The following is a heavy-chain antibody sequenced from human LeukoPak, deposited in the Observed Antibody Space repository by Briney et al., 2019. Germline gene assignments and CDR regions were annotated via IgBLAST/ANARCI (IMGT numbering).Heavy chain of an antibody. CDR2: INPNSGGT. V-gene: IGHV1-2*02. D-gene: IGHD2-2*01. Sequence: ASVKVPCKASGYTFTGYYMHWVRQAPGQGLEWMGWINPNSGGTNYAQKFQGRVTMTRDTSISTVYMELSRLRSDDTAVYYCASVVAPIYYYYYGMDVWGQGTTVTVSS. CDR3: ASVVAPIYYYYYGMDV. CDR1: GYTFTGYY. J-gene: IGHJ6*02.